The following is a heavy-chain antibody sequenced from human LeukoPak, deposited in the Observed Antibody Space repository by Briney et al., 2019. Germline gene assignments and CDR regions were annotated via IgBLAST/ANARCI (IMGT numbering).Heavy chain of an antibody. CDR1: GYSISSGYY. J-gene: IGHJ4*02. Sequence: SKTLSLTCAVSGYSISSGYYWGWIRQPPGKGLEWIGSIYHSGSTYYNPSLKSRVTISVDTSKNQFSLKLSSVTAADTAVYYCASVDTANKVVFDYWGQGTLVTVSS. D-gene: IGHD5-18*01. V-gene: IGHV4-38-2*01. CDR2: IYHSGST. CDR3: ASVDTANKVVFDY.